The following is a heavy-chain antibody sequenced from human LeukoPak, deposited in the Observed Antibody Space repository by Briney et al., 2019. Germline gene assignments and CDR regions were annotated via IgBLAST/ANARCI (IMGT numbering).Heavy chain of an antibody. Sequence: PSETLSLTCAVSGGSISSGGYSWSWIRQPPGKGLEWIGYIYHSGSTYYNPSLKSRVTTSVDRSKNQFSLKLSSVTAADTAVYYCARGEEEQSPFDYWGQGTLVTVSS. D-gene: IGHD1-26*01. CDR2: IYHSGST. V-gene: IGHV4-30-2*01. J-gene: IGHJ4*02. CDR1: GGSISSGGYS. CDR3: ARGEEEQSPFDY.